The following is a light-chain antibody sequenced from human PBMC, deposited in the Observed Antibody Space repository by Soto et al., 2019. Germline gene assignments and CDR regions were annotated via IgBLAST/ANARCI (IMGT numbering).Light chain of an antibody. J-gene: IGKJ1*01. CDR1: QSVSSY. CDR2: DAS. V-gene: IGKV3-11*01. CDR3: RQYGSSSWT. Sequence: EIVLTPSPATLSLSPGKRATLSCRASQSVSSYLAWYQQKPGQAPRLLIYDASNRATGVPARFSGSGSGTDFTLTIISLEPEDFAVYYCRQYGSSSWTFGQGTKVDIK.